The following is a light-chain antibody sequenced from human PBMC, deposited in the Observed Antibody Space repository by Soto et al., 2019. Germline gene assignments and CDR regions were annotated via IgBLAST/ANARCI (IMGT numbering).Light chain of an antibody. CDR2: EVD. Sequence: QSVLTQPPSASGSPGQSVTISCTGTSDDIGTYNYVSWFQQHSGNAPKLIIYEVDKRPSGVPNRFSGSTSGNTASLTISGLQAEDEADYYCSSFVHKNNLLFGGGTKVTVL. V-gene: IGLV2-8*01. CDR1: SDDIGTYNY. CDR3: SSFVHKNNLL. J-gene: IGLJ2*01.